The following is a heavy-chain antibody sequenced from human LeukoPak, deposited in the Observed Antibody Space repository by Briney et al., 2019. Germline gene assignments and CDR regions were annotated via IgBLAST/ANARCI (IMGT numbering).Heavy chain of an antibody. V-gene: IGHV1-2*02. D-gene: IGHD5-24*01. CDR1: GYTFTGYY. J-gene: IGHJ4*02. CDR2: INPNSGGT. CDR3: ARDQGWLQFEEGDY. Sequence: ASVKVSCKASGYTFTGYYMHWVRQAPGQGLEWMGWINPNSGGTNYAQKFQGRVTMTRDTSISTACMELSRLRSDDTAVYYCARDQGWLQFEEGDYWGQGTLVTVSS.